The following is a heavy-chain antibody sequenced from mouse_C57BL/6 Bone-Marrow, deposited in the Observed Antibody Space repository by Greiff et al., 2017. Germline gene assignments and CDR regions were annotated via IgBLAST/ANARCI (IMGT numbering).Heavy chain of an antibody. V-gene: IGHV1-52*01. Sequence: QVQLQQPGAELVRPGSSVKLSCKASGYTFTSYWMHWVKQRPIQGLEWIGNIDPADSETHYNQKFKDKATLTADKSSSTAYMQLSRLTSEDCAVADCARWGYEYVVKAWFAYWGQGTLVTVSA. CDR3: ARWGYEYVVKAWFAY. D-gene: IGHD2-4*01. CDR2: IDPADSET. J-gene: IGHJ3*01. CDR1: GYTFTSYW.